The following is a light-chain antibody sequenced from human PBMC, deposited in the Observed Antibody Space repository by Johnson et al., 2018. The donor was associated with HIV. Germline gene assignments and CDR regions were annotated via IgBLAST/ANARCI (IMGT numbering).Light chain of an antibody. Sequence: LLTQPPSVSAAPGQKVTISCSGSSSNIGNNYVSWYRQLPGTAPKLLIYENTQRPSWIPDRFSGSKSGTPATLGITGPPIGDEADYYCGRWADSLSTYVFGTGTKVTVL. CDR1: SSNIGNNY. CDR3: GRWADSLSTYV. J-gene: IGLJ1*01. V-gene: IGLV1-51*02. CDR2: ENT.